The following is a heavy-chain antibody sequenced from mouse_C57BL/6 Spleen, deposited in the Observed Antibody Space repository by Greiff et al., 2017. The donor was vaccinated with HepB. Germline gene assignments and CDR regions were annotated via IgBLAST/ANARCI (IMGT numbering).Heavy chain of an antibody. CDR2: IDPSDSET. V-gene: IGHV1-52*01. J-gene: IGHJ3*01. Sequence: QVQLKESGAELVRPGSSVKLSCKASGYTFTSYWMHWVKQRPIQGLEWIGNIDPSDSETHYNQKFKDKATLTVDKSSSTAYMQLSSLTSEDSAVYYGAREGDGYYLDYWGQGTLVTVSA. D-gene: IGHD2-3*01. CDR3: AREGDGYYLDY. CDR1: GYTFTSYW.